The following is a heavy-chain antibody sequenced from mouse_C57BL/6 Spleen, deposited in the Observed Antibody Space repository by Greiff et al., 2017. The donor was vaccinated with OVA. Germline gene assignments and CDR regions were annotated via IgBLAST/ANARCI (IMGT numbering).Heavy chain of an antibody. CDR2: INPYNGGT. CDR3: AGDYGNFTWFAY. D-gene: IGHD2-1*01. Sequence: DVQLQESGPVLVKPGASVKMSCKASGYTFTDYYMNWVKQSHGKSLEWIGVINPYNGGTSYNQKFKGKATLTVDKSSSTAYMELNSLTSEDSAVYYCAGDYGNFTWFAYWGQGTLVTVSA. J-gene: IGHJ3*01. V-gene: IGHV1-19*01. CDR1: GYTFTDYY.